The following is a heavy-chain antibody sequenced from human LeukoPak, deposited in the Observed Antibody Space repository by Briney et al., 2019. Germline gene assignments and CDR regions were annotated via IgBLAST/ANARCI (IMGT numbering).Heavy chain of an antibody. CDR1: GGAFSFYF. Sequence: SETLSLTCTVSGGAFSFYFWHWIRQPPGEGLDWIGEIDNRGSTQYKPSLRSRGIISIDTSGNHFSLKLTSVTAADTAVYFCARDSDSGFQWGQGMLVTVSS. CDR3: ARDSDSGFQ. D-gene: IGHD3-16*01. V-gene: IGHV4-34*01. CDR2: IDNRGST. J-gene: IGHJ4*02.